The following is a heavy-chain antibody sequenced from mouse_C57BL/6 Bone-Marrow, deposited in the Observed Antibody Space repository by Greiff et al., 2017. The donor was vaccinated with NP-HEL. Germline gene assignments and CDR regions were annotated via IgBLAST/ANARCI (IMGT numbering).Heavy chain of an antibody. D-gene: IGHD2-4*01. Sequence: QVQLQQSGAELVKPGASVKMSCMASGYTFPTYPIEWMKQNHGKSLEWIGNFHPYNDDTKYNEKFKGKATLTVEKSSSTVYLELSRLTSDDSAVYYCARAYDYGYWYFDVWGTGTTVTVSS. V-gene: IGHV1-47*01. CDR1: GYTFPTYP. CDR3: ARAYDYGYWYFDV. CDR2: FHPYNDDT. J-gene: IGHJ1*03.